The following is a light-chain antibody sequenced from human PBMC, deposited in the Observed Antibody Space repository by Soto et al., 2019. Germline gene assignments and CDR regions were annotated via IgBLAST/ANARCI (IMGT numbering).Light chain of an antibody. CDR1: QGISSY. V-gene: IGKV1-9*01. CDR2: AAS. J-gene: IGKJ3*01. CDR3: QQLNIYPFT. Sequence: IQLTQSPSSLSASVGDRVIMTCRASQGISSYLAWYQQKPGKAPTLLIYAASTLETGVPSRFSGSGSGTDFTLTISSLQPEDFETYYCQQLNIYPFTFGPGTKVDIK.